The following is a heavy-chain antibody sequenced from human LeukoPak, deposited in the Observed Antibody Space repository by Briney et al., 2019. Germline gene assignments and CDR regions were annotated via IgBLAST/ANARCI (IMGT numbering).Heavy chain of an antibody. CDR2: ISWDGGST. V-gene: IGHV3-43*01. J-gene: IGHJ4*02. CDR1: GFTFDDYA. Sequence: GGSLRLSCAASGFTFDDYAMHWVRQAPGKGLEWVSLISWDGGSTYYADSVKGRFTISRDNSKNSLYLQMNSLRTEDTALYYCAKDMGGYGGNSFFDYWGQGTLVTVSS. CDR3: AKDMGGYGGNSFFDY. D-gene: IGHD4-23*01.